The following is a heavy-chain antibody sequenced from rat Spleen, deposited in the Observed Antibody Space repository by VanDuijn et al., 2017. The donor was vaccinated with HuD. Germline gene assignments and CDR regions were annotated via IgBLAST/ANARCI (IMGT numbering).Heavy chain of an antibody. CDR1: GFTFSDYY. J-gene: IGHJ2*01. CDR2: ISYDGSST. D-gene: IGHD1-9*01. CDR3: TRDGYKD. Sequence: EVQLVESGGGLVQPGRSLKLSCAASGFTFSDYYMAWVRQAPTKGLEWVATISYDGSSTYYRDSVKGRFTISRDNAKSTLYLQMDSLRSEDTATYYCTRDGYKDWGQGVMVTVSS. V-gene: IGHV5-7*01.